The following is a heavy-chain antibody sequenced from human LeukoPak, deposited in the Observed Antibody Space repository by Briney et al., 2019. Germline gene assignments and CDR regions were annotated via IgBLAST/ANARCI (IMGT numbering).Heavy chain of an antibody. V-gene: IGHV3-NL1*01. Sequence: PGGSLRLSCAASGFTFSSYGMHWVRQAPGKGLEWVSILYSGSSTYYTDSVKGRFTISRDNSRNTLYLHMTNLRAEDTAVYYCARVGDHYHWYLDLWGRGSLLTVSS. CDR1: GFTFSSYG. CDR3: ARVGDHYHWYLDL. J-gene: IGHJ2*01. CDR2: LYSGSST. D-gene: IGHD3-10*01.